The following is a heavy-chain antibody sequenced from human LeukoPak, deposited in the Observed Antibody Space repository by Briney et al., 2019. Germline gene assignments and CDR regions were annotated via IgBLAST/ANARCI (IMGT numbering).Heavy chain of an antibody. CDR2: INPSGGST. CDR1: GYTFTSYY. J-gene: IGHJ4*02. CDR3: ARVDYDSSGYNPYYFDC. V-gene: IGHV1-46*01. Sequence: ASVKVSCKASGYTFTSYYMHWVRQAPGQGLEWMGIINPSGGSTSYAQKFQGRVTMTRDTSTSTVYMELSSLRSEDTAVYYCARVDYDSSGYNPYYFDCWGQGTLVTVSS. D-gene: IGHD3-22*01.